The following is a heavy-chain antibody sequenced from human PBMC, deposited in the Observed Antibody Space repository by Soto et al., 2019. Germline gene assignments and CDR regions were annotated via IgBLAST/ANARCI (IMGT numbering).Heavy chain of an antibody. V-gene: IGHV1-46*01. J-gene: IGHJ4*02. CDR3: ARAASYYIDT. CDR2: FNPSGGGT. Sequence: QVQLVQSGAEVKKPGASVKVSCKASGYTFTSYYIHWVRQAPGQVLEWMGRFNPSGGGTSYAQKVQGRVARTRATATSTCYLELRSLRSEDTVVYYGARAASYYIDTWAQGTLVTVS. CDR1: GYTFTSYY.